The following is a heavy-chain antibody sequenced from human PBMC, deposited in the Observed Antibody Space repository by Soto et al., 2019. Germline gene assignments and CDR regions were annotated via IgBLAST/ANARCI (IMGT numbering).Heavy chain of an antibody. CDR3: ARGLLVPSATPSRDYYYYGLDV. D-gene: IGHD2-2*01. V-gene: IGHV5-51*01. Sequence: GESLKISCKGFGYSFINFWIGWVRQMPRKGLEWMGIIYPGDSVTRYSPYFQGQVTISADKSISTAYLQWSSLKASDTAMYYCARGLLVPSATPSRDYYYYGLDVWGQGTTVTVSS. CDR1: GYSFINFW. CDR2: IYPGDSVT. J-gene: IGHJ6*02.